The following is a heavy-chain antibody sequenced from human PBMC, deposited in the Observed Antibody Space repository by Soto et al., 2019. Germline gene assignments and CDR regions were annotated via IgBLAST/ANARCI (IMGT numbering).Heavy chain of an antibody. CDR3: ATDPACSGGSCYRPFDY. CDR1: GFTFSSYA. Sequence: GGSLRLSCAASGFTFSSYAMSWVRQAPGKGLEWVSAISGSGGTTYYADSVKGRFTVSRDYSKHTRYLQMTSLGAEDTAVYYCATDPACSGGSCYRPFDYWGQGTLVTVSS. J-gene: IGHJ4*02. V-gene: IGHV3-23*01. CDR2: ISGSGGTT. D-gene: IGHD2-15*01.